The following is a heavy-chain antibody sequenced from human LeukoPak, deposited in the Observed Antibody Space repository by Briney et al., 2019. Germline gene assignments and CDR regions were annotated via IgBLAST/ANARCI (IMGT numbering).Heavy chain of an antibody. J-gene: IGHJ4*02. V-gene: IGHV4-39*01. CDR1: GGSIYSSTDS. Sequence: PSETLSLTCSVSGGSIYSSTDSWGWIRQPPGKGLEWIGSFYYTGDTYYGPSLKSRVTISVDTSKNQFSLNLTSLTAADTAVYYCARLLPYCSDVICYFWEYFDSWGQGTLVTVSS. CDR3: ARLLPYCSDVICYFWEYFDS. D-gene: IGHD2-15*01. CDR2: FYYTGDT.